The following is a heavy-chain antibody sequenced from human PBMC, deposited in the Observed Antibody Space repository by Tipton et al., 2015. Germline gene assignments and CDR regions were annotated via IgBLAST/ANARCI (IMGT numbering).Heavy chain of an antibody. D-gene: IGHD2-15*01. CDR3: ARDAGIVAAPSRYFHY. CDR1: GVPVTSGSFY. Sequence: TLSLTCTVSGVPVTSGSFYWSWIRQSPGKGLEWIGYIYHTGSTIYNPSLKSRVTISLDRSKNQFSLRLTSVTAADTAMYYCARDAGIVAAPSRYFHYWGQGTLVTVSS. V-gene: IGHV4-61*01. CDR2: IYHTGST. J-gene: IGHJ1*01.